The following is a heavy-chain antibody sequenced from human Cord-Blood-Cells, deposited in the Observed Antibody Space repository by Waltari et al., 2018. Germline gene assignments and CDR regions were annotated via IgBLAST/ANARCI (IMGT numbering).Heavy chain of an antibody. Sequence: QLQLQESGPGLVKPSETLSLTCTVSGGSISSSSYYWGWIRQPPGKGLEWIGSIYYSGSTYYNPSLKSRVTISVDTSKNQFSLKLSSVTAADTAVYYCARRSVRVVIGWFDPWGQGTLVTVSS. J-gene: IGHJ5*02. CDR3: ARRSVRVVIGWFDP. V-gene: IGHV4-39*01. CDR2: IYYSGST. D-gene: IGHD3-10*01. CDR1: GGSISSSSYY.